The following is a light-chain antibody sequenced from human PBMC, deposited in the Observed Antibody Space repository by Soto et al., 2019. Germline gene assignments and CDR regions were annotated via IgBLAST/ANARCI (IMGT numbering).Light chain of an antibody. CDR2: DAS. CDR1: QSVSSY. V-gene: IGKV3-11*01. CDR3: QQRSNWPRT. Sequence: EIVLTQSPATLSLSPGERATLSCRASQSVSSYLAWYQQKPGQAPRLLIYDASNRATGIAARFSGSGSGTDFTLTISRLEPEDFAVYYCQQRSNWPRTFGQGTKVEI. J-gene: IGKJ1*01.